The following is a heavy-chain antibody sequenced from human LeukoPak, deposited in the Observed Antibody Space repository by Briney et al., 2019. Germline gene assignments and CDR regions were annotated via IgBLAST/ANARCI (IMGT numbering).Heavy chain of an antibody. Sequence: SETLSLTCAVSGYSISSGYYWGWIRQPPGKGLEWIGSIYHSGSTYYNPSLKNRVTISVDTSKNQFSLKLSSVTAADTAVYYCARERYGDYIFDYWGQGTLVTVSS. J-gene: IGHJ4*02. V-gene: IGHV4-38-2*02. CDR2: IYHSGST. D-gene: IGHD4-17*01. CDR3: ARERYGDYIFDY. CDR1: GYSISSGYY.